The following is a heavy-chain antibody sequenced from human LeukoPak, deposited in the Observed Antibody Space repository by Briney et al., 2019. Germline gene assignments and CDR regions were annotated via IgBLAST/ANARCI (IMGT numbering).Heavy chain of an antibody. V-gene: IGHV1-2*02. D-gene: IGHD6-19*01. CDR2: INPNSGGT. CDR3: ARDYSSGWYGLPSDY. J-gene: IGHJ4*02. CDR1: GYTFTGYY. Sequence: GASVKVSCKASGYTFTGYYMHWVRQAPGQGLEWMGWINPNSGGTNYAQKFQGRVTMTRDTSISTAYMELSRLRSDDTAVYYCARDYSSGWYGLPSDYWGQGTLVTVSS.